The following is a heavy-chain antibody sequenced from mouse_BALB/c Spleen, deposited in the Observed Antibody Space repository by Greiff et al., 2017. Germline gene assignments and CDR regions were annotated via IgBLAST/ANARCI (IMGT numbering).Heavy chain of an antibody. Sequence: VQLQQSGAELVKPGASVKLSCTASGFNIKDTYMHWVKQRPEQGLEWIGRIDPANGNTKYDPKFQGKATITADTSSNTAYLQLSSLTSEDTAVYYCASFYYGSSYYYAMDYWGQGTSVTVSS. D-gene: IGHD1-1*01. CDR1: GFNIKDTY. CDR3: ASFYYGSSYYYAMDY. V-gene: IGHV14-3*02. CDR2: IDPANGNT. J-gene: IGHJ4*01.